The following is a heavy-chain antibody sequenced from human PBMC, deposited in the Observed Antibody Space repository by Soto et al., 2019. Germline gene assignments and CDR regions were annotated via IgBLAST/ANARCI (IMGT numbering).Heavy chain of an antibody. CDR2: IKQDGSEK. CDR1: GFTFSSYW. J-gene: IGHJ4*02. D-gene: IGHD5-18*01. V-gene: IGHV3-7*01. Sequence: GGSLRLSCAASGFTFSSYWMSWVRQAPGKGLEWVANIKQDGSEKYYVDSVKGRFTISRDNAKNSLYLQMNSLRAEDTAVYYCARDANIVRRVAMVSYFDYWGQGTLVTVSS. CDR3: ARDANIVRRVAMVSYFDY.